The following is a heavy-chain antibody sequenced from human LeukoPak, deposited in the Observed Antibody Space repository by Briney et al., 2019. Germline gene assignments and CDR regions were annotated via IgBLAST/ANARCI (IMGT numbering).Heavy chain of an antibody. J-gene: IGHJ6*02. V-gene: IGHV4-4*02. CDR1: GGSISSSNW. D-gene: IGHD2-2*01. Sequence: ASETLSLTCAVSGGSISSSNWWSWVRQPPGKGLEWIGEIYHSGSTNYNPSLKSRVTISVDKSKNQFSLKLSSVTAADTAVYYCARYCSSTSCYYYYGMDVWGQGTTVIVSS. CDR2: IYHSGST. CDR3: ARYCSSTSCYYYYGMDV.